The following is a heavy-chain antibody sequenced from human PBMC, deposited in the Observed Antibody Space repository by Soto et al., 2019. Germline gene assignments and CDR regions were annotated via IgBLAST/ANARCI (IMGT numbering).Heavy chain of an antibody. CDR2: ISGSGGST. CDR3: AKGFYYCSGGSCYSQYYYYYGMDV. CDR1: GFTFSSYA. V-gene: IGHV3-23*01. Sequence: GGSLRLSCAASGFTFSSYAMSWVRQAPGKGLEWVSAISGSGGSTYYADSVKGRFTISRDNSKNTLYLQMNSLRAEDTAVYYCAKGFYYCSGGSCYSQYYYYYGMDVWGQGTTVTVSS. D-gene: IGHD2-15*01. J-gene: IGHJ6*02.